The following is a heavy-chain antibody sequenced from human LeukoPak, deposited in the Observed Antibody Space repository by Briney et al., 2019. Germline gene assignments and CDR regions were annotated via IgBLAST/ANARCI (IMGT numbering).Heavy chain of an antibody. Sequence: GGSLRLSCAASGFTFSSYWMHWVRQAPGKGLVWVSRIKSDGSNTNYADSVKGRFTISRDNSKNTLYLQMNSLRAEDTAVYYCANHRLFSYGDYVVYDYWGQGTLVTVSS. CDR2: IKSDGSNT. J-gene: IGHJ4*02. V-gene: IGHV3-74*01. CDR1: GFTFSSYW. CDR3: ANHRLFSYGDYVVYDY. D-gene: IGHD4-17*01.